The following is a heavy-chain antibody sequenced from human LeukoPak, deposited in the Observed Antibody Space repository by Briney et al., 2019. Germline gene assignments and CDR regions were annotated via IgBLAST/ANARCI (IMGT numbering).Heavy chain of an antibody. J-gene: IGHJ4*02. V-gene: IGHV5-51*01. Sequence: GESLKISCKGSGYSFTNYWIGWVRQMPGKGLEWMGIIYPDDSDTRYSPSFQGQVTISADKSISTAYLQWSSLKASDTAMYYCAREATNGWSYFHYWGQGTLVTVSS. D-gene: IGHD6-19*01. CDR3: AREATNGWSYFHY. CDR1: GYSFTNYW. CDR2: IYPDDSDT.